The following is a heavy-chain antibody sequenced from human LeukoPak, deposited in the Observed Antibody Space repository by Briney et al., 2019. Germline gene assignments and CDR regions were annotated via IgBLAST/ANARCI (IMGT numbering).Heavy chain of an antibody. CDR1: GYSISSGYY. V-gene: IGHV4-38-2*02. J-gene: IGHJ4*02. CDR3: ARQNYGAAPLRY. Sequence: SETLTLTCSVSGYSISSGYYWTWIRQPPGKGLEWIGNIYHSGSTYNNPSLKSRVTMSVDTPKNQFSLKLSSVTAADTAVYYCARQNYGAAPLRYWGQGTLVTVSS. CDR2: IYHSGST. D-gene: IGHD4/OR15-4a*01.